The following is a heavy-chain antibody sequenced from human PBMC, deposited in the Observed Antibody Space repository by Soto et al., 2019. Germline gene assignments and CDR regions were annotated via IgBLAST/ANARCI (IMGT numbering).Heavy chain of an antibody. Sequence: PSETLSLTCAVSGGSISSYYWRWIRQPPGKGLEWIGYIYYSGSTNYNPSLKSRVTISVDTSKNQFSLKLSSVTAADTAVYYCARDNGYSYGYTLDHWGQGTLVTVSS. CDR2: IYYSGST. V-gene: IGHV4-59*01. J-gene: IGHJ4*02. CDR1: GGSISSYY. D-gene: IGHD5-18*01. CDR3: ARDNGYSYGYTLDH.